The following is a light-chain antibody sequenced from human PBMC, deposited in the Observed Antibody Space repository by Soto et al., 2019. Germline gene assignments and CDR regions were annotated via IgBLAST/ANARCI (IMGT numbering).Light chain of an antibody. CDR1: QSISNH. J-gene: IGKJ4*01. Sequence: EIVLTQSPATLSLSPGERATLSCRASQSISNHLAWYQQKPGQAPRLLIYDASNRATDIPARFSGSGSETDFTLTISSLEPEDFAVYYCQQRRNWVTFGGGTKVDIK. CDR2: DAS. V-gene: IGKV3-11*01. CDR3: QQRRNWVT.